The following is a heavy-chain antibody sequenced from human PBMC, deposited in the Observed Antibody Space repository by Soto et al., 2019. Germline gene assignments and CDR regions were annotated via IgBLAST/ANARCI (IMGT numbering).Heavy chain of an antibody. J-gene: IGHJ5*02. D-gene: IGHD6-6*01. CDR3: TRFSMDSSSGWFDP. CDR1: GFTFSGSA. CDR2: IRSKVNTYAT. V-gene: IGHV3-73*02. Sequence: EVQLVESGGDLVQPGGSLKVSCAASGFTFSGSAIHWVRQASGKGLEWVGRIRSKVNTYATAYAASVKGRFSISRDDSKNTAYLEMNSLKTEDTAVYYRTRFSMDSSSGWFDPWGQGTLVAVSS.